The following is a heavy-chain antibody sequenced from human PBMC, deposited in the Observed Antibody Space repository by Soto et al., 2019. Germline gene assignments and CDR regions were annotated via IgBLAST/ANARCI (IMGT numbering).Heavy chain of an antibody. J-gene: IGHJ4*02. Sequence: GGSLRLSCAASGFSFSHYAMHWVRQPPGKGLEWVALISYDGENQYFTDSVEGRFTISRDNSKNTVYLHMSSLRADDTAVYYCARDGPIQHHPDYWGRGTLVTVSS. CDR3: ARDGPIQHHPDY. D-gene: IGHD2-21*01. V-gene: IGHV3-30*04. CDR1: GFSFSHYA. CDR2: ISYDGENQ.